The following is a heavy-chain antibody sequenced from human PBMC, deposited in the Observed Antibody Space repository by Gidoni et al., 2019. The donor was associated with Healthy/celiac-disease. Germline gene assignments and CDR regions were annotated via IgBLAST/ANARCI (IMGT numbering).Heavy chain of an antibody. V-gene: IGHV4-34*01. Sequence: QVQLQQWGAGLLKPSETLSLTCAVYGGSFSGYYWSWIPPPPGKGLEWIGEINHSGSTNYNPSLKRRVTIAVDTSKNQFSLKLSSVTAADTAVYYCARGNQWLDKPLDYWGQGTLVTVSS. CDR3: ARGNQWLDKPLDY. J-gene: IGHJ4*02. CDR2: INHSGST. CDR1: GGSFSGYY. D-gene: IGHD5-12*01.